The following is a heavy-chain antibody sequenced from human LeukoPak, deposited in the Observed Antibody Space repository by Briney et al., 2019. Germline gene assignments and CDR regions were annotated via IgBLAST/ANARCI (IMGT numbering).Heavy chain of an antibody. CDR1: GYTFTSYY. CDR3: ASFIAAAGPGGFDY. J-gene: IGHJ4*02. D-gene: IGHD6-13*01. CDR2: INPSGGST. V-gene: IGHV1-46*01. Sequence: GASVKVSCKASGYTFTSYYMHWVRQARGQGLEWMGIINPSGGSTSYAQKFQGRVTMTRDMSTSTVYMELSSLRSEDTAVYYCASFIAAAGPGGFDYWGQGTRVTVPS.